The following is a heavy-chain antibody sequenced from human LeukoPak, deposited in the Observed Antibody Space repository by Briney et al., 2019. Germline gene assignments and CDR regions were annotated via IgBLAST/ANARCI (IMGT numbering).Heavy chain of an antibody. D-gene: IGHD2-8*01. J-gene: IGHJ4*02. V-gene: IGHV3-23*01. Sequence: GGSLTLSCAVSGFTFSSYAMSWVRQAPGQGLEWVSVISDSGDYTSYADSVRGRFTISRDNSRNTLYLQMISLTPEDTAVYYCAKDTSIGKYCTNGVCSPFDYWGQGTLVTVSS. CDR2: ISDSGDYT. CDR1: GFTFSSYA. CDR3: AKDTSIGKYCTNGVCSPFDY.